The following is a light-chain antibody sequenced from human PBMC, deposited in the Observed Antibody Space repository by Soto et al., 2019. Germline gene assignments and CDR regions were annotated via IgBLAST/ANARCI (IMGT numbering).Light chain of an antibody. CDR1: GSDVGDHNY. Sequence: QSVLTQPASVSGSPGQSMTISCTGTGSDVGDHNYVSWYQQKPGKAPKLLISEVNNRPSGVSNRFSGSKSGNTASLTISGLRPDDEADYYCSSYTATSTHYVFGSGTKVTVL. CDR3: SSYTATSTHYV. CDR2: EVN. J-gene: IGLJ1*01. V-gene: IGLV2-14*01.